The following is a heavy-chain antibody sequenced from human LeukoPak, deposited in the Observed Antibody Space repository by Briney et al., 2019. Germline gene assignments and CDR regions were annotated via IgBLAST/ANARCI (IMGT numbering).Heavy chain of an antibody. CDR3: ARDPPPYYYYYMDV. Sequence: SETLSLTRTVSGGSISSGSYYWSWIRQPAGKGLEWIGRIYTSGSTNYNPSLKSRVTISVDTSKNQFSLKLSSVTAADTAVYYCARDPPPYYYYYMDVWGKGTTVTVSS. V-gene: IGHV4-61*02. CDR2: IYTSGST. J-gene: IGHJ6*03. CDR1: GGSISSGSYY.